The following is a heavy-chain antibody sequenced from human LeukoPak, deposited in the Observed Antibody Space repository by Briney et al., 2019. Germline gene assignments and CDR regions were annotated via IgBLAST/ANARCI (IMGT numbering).Heavy chain of an antibody. V-gene: IGHV1-2*02. CDR2: INPNSGGT. D-gene: IGHD6-19*01. Sequence: ASVKVSCKASGYTFTGYYMHWVRQAPGQGLEWMGWINPNSGGTNYAQKFQGRVTMTRDTSISTAYMELSRLRSDDTAVYYCARVSGGWRSGDFDYWGQGTLVTVSS. J-gene: IGHJ4*02. CDR1: GYTFTGYY. CDR3: ARVSGGWRSGDFDY.